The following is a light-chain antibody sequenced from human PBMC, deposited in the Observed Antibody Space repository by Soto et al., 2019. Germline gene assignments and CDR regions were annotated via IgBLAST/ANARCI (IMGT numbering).Light chain of an antibody. Sequence: DIPMTQSPSSLSASVGDRVTITCRASQDISVSLAWYQQKQGKVPKLLIYSASTFQSGVPSRFSFSGSGTDFTLTISILQPEDFATDYCQNFNTAPLTYGQVTRLVIK. CDR2: SAS. CDR3: QNFNTAPLT. J-gene: IGKJ5*01. CDR1: QDISVS. V-gene: IGKV1-27*01.